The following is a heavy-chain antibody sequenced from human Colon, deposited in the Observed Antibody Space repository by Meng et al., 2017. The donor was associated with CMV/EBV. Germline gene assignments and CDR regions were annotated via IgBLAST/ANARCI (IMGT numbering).Heavy chain of an antibody. J-gene: IGHJ4*02. Sequence: QVVESGGDLVHPGGSLSLSCAASGFTVSSTHMSWVRQAPGKGLEWVSVIYSGGSTFYADSVKGRFTISRDNSKNTLYLQMNSLSAEDTAVYYCARGYSGTSSWGQGTLVTVSS. D-gene: IGHD1-26*01. CDR1: GFTVSSTH. CDR2: IYSGGST. V-gene: IGHV3-66*01. CDR3: ARGYSGTSS.